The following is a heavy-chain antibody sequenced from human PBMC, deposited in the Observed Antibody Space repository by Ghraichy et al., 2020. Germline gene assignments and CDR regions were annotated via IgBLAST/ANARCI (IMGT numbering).Heavy chain of an antibody. V-gene: IGHV3-9*01. J-gene: IGHJ4*02. CDR2: ISWNSGGI. CDR1: GFTFDEYA. Sequence: GGSLRLSCAASGFTFDEYAMHWVRQVPGKALEWVSGISWNSGGIAYADSVKGRFTISRDNAKNSLYLEMNSLTAEDTAFYYCAKALDETGDLLSPFDHWGQGTLVTVSS. CDR3: AKALDETGDLLSPFDH. D-gene: IGHD2/OR15-2a*01.